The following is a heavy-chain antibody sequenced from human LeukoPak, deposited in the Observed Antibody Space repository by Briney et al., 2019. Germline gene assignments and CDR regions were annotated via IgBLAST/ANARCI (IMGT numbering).Heavy chain of an antibody. J-gene: IGHJ4*02. CDR1: GFTFSSYG. CDR3: ARGSGYSH. D-gene: IGHD3-3*01. Sequence: GGSLRLSCAASGFTFSSYGMTWVRQAPGKGLEWVSYISSSSSTIYYADSVKGRFTISRDNAKNSLYLQMNSVRAEDTAVYYCARGSGYSHWGQGTLVTVSS. CDR2: ISSSSSTI. V-gene: IGHV3-48*01.